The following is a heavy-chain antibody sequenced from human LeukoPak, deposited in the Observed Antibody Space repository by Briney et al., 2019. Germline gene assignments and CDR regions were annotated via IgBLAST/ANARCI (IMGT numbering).Heavy chain of an antibody. CDR3: ATGDYYYYYYMDV. V-gene: IGHV1-46*01. D-gene: IGHD4-17*01. CDR1: GYTLTSYY. Sequence: ASVKVSCKASGYTLTSYYMHWVRQAPGQGLEWMGIINPSGGSTSYAQKFQGRVTMTRDMSTSTVYMELSSLRSEDTAVYYCATGDYYYYYYMDVWGKGTTVTVSS. J-gene: IGHJ6*03. CDR2: INPSGGST.